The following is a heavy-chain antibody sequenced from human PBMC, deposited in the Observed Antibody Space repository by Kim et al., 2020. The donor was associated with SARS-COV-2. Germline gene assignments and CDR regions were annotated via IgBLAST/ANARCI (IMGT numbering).Heavy chain of an antibody. D-gene: IGHD2-15*01. CDR1: GGTFSSYA. V-gene: IGHV1-69*13. CDR2: IIPIFGTA. Sequence: SVKVSCKASGGTFSSYAISWVRQAPGQGLEWMGGIIPIFGTANYAQKFQGRVTITADESTSTAYMELSSLRSEDTAVYYCARAVIGYCSGGSCADNWFDPWGQGTLVTVSS. J-gene: IGHJ5*02. CDR3: ARAVIGYCSGGSCADNWFDP.